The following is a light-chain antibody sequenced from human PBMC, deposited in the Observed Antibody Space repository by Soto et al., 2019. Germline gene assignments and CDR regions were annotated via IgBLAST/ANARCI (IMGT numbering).Light chain of an antibody. V-gene: IGKV3-20*01. CDR3: QQYVTSPRT. Sequence: ENVFTQSPGTLSLSPGERATLSCRASQSVSSSYLAWYQQKPGQAPRLLIYGASSRATGIPARFSGRGSGTDFTLSISRLEPEDSAVYYCQQYVTSPRTFGLGTKVDI. CDR1: QSVSSSY. J-gene: IGKJ1*01. CDR2: GAS.